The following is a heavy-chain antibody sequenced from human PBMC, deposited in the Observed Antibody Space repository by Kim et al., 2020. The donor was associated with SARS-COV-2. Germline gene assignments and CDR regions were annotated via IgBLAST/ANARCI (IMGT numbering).Heavy chain of an antibody. CDR3: AKDPYTSGWYRAGDS. CDR1: GFTFSNFA. V-gene: IGHV3-23*01. Sequence: GGSLRLSCAASGFTFSNFAMSWVRQAPGKGLQWVSGISGRGSGSTSYADSVKGRFTISRDNSKNTLYLQMNSLRVEDTAIYYCAKDPYTSGWYRAGDSWGQGTLVTVSS. CDR2: ISGRGSGST. D-gene: IGHD6-19*01. J-gene: IGHJ4*02.